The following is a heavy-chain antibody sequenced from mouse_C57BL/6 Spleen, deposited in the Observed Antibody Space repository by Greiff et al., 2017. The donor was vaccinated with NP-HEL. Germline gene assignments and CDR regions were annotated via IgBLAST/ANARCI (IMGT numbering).Heavy chain of an antibody. D-gene: IGHD2-10*01. CDR1: GFTFSDYY. J-gene: IGHJ4*01. CDR3: ARAYLGDYYAMDY. V-gene: IGHV5-16*01. CDR2: INYDGSST. Sequence: EVKLVESEGGLVQPGSSMKLSCTASGFTFSDYYMAWVRQVPEKGLEWVANINYDGSSTYYLDSLKSRFIISRDNAKNILYLQMSSLKSEDTATYYCARAYLGDYYAMDYWGQGTSVTVSS.